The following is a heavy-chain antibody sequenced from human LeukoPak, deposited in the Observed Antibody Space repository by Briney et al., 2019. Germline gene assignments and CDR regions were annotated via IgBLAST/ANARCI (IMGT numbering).Heavy chain of an antibody. CDR2: ISYSGST. Sequence: PSETLSLTCTVSGGSISSYYWSWIRQPPGKGLEWIGYISYSGSTNYNPSLKSRVTISVDRSKNQFSLKLSSVTAADTAVYYCAGQRYYFDYWGQGTLVTVSS. CDR3: AGQRYYFDY. J-gene: IGHJ4*02. V-gene: IGHV4-59*08. CDR1: GGSISSYY.